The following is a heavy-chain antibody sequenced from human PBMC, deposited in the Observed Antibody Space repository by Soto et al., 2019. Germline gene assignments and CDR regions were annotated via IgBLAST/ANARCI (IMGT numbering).Heavy chain of an antibody. V-gene: IGHV4-31*03. CDR3: ARTCCSGGRSRVRMGFDP. CDR2: VYYSGST. D-gene: IGHD2-15*01. J-gene: IGHJ5*02. CDR1: GGSISSGGYY. Sequence: QVQLQESGPGLVKPSQTPSLTCTVSGGSISSGGYYWRWIRQHPGKGLEWIGYVYYSGSTYYNPSLKSRVTIAVGTSKNQYSLKLSSGAAADTAVYYCARTCCSGGRSRVRMGFDPWGQGTLVTVSS.